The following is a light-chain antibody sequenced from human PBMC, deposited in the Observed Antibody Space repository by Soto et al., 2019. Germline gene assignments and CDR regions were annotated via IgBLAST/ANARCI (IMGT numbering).Light chain of an antibody. V-gene: IGKV1-12*01. CDR1: QGVGGW. J-gene: IGKJ3*01. CDR2: ATS. Sequence: IQMTQSPSSVSASVGDRVTMTCRASQGVGGWLAWYQQKPGKVPKLLIYATSSLHSGVPSRFRGSGSGTDFTLSISSLQPEDFATYYCQQTHSLPLSFGPGNKVDIK. CDR3: QQTHSLPLS.